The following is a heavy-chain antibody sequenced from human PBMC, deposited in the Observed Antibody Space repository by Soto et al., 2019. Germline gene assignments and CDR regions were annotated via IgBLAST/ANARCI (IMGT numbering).Heavy chain of an antibody. CDR1: GFTLTDLS. Sequence: GXSVKVSCKVSGFTLTDLSMHWVRQAPGKVLEWMGGFDXEDGEXIYAKKFQGRXXMTEDKSXXKAYMELSSLRSEETAVYYCATDYTVTNPVFDYWGQGTLVTVSS. V-gene: IGHV1-24*01. CDR2: FDXEDGEX. D-gene: IGHD4-4*01. J-gene: IGHJ4*02. CDR3: ATDYTVTNPVFDY.